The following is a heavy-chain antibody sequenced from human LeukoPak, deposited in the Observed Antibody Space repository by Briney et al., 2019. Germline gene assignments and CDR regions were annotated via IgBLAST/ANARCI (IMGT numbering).Heavy chain of an antibody. CDR1: GFTFSSYE. V-gene: IGHV3-20*04. D-gene: IGHD2/OR15-2a*01. CDR3: AKGGIHRGYYFYYMDV. Sequence: GGSLRLSCAASGFTFSSYEMNWVRQAPGKGLEWVAGIYWNGDDISYADSVKGRFTISRDNAKNFLYLQMNSLRPEDTALYYCAKGGIHRGYYFYYMDVWGKGTTVTISS. J-gene: IGHJ6*03. CDR2: IYWNGDDI.